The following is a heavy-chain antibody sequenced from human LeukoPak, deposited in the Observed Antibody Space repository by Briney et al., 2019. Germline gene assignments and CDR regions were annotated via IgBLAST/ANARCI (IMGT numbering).Heavy chain of an antibody. J-gene: IGHJ4*02. Sequence: GASVKASCKASGGTFSSYAISWVRQAPGQGLEWMGWISAYNGNTNYAQKLQGRVTMTTDTSTSTAYMELRSLRSDDTAVYYCAKSDCASDGCKLLNYWGQGTLVTASS. D-gene: IGHD3-10*01. V-gene: IGHV1-18*01. CDR2: ISAYNGNT. CDR1: GGTFSSYA. CDR3: AKSDCASDGCKLLNY.